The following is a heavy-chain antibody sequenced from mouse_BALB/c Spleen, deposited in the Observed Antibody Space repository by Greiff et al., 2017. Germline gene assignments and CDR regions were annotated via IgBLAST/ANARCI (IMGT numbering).Heavy chain of an antibody. CDR1: GFTFSSYG. Sequence: DVQLVESGGGLVQPGGSLKLSCAASGFTFSSYGMSWVRQTPDKRLELVATINSNGGSTYYPDSVKGRFTISRDNAKNTLYLQMSSLKSEDTAMYYCARRWSWYFDVWGAGTTVTVSS. D-gene: IGHD2-3*01. CDR3: ARRWSWYFDV. CDR2: INSNGGST. V-gene: IGHV5-6-3*01. J-gene: IGHJ1*01.